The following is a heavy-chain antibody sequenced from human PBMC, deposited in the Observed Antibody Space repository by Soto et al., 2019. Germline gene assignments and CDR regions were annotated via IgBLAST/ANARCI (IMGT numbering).Heavy chain of an antibody. CDR1: GGTFSSNT. CDR2: INAASDNT. J-gene: IGHJ5*02. CDR3: ARESAVAALDP. D-gene: IGHD6-19*01. Sequence: ASVKVSCKASGGTFSSNTISWVQQAPGQGLEWMGWINAASDNTKYSQKFQGRVTMTKDTSTSTAYMELGSLRSDDTAVYYCARESAVAALDPWGQGTLVTVSS. V-gene: IGHV1-18*01.